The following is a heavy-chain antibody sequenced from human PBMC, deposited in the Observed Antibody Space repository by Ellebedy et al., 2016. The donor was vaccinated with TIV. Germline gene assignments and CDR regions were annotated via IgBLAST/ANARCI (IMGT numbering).Heavy chain of an antibody. Sequence: GESLKISCAASGFTFSSYAMNWVRQAPGKGLEWVSSISSSSSYIYYADSVKGRFTISRDNAKNSLYLQMNSLRAEDTAVYYCARGAGQLVPSRRYAFDIWGQGTMVTVSS. D-gene: IGHD6-6*01. CDR2: ISSSSSYI. J-gene: IGHJ3*02. CDR3: ARGAGQLVPSRRYAFDI. V-gene: IGHV3-21*01. CDR1: GFTFSSYA.